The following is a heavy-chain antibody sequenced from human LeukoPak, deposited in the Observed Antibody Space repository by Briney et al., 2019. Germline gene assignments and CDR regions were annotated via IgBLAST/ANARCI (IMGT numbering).Heavy chain of an antibody. Sequence: PGGSLRLSCAASGFTFSDYYMSWVRQAPGKGLEWVSVIYSDGSTYCADSVKGRFTISRDNSKNTLVLQMNSLRAEDTAVYYCARHTYGDAGYNWFDPWGQGTLVTVSS. D-gene: IGHD4-17*01. CDR2: IYSDGST. V-gene: IGHV3-66*04. CDR1: GFTFSDYY. CDR3: ARHTYGDAGYNWFDP. J-gene: IGHJ5*02.